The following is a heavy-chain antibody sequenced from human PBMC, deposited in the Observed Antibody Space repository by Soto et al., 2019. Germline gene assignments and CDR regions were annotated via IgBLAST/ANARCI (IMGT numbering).Heavy chain of an antibody. J-gene: IGHJ5*02. V-gene: IGHV1-69*12. CDR2: IIPIFGTA. CDR1: GGTFSSYA. Sequence: QVQLVQSGAAVKKPGSSVKVSCKASGGTFSSYAISWVRQAPGQGLEWMGGIIPIFGTANYAQKFQGRVPITADESTSTDYMELGSLRPEDTAVYYCARGAGTLIRGVIITSWFDPWGQGTLVTVSS. D-gene: IGHD3-10*01. CDR3: ARGAGTLIRGVIITSWFDP.